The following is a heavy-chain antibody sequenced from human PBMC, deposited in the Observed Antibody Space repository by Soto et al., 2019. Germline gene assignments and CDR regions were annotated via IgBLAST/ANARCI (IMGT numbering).Heavy chain of an antibody. CDR1: GFTFSTYA. J-gene: IGHJ4*02. D-gene: IGHD3-10*01. Sequence: PGGSLRLSCAASGFTFSTYAMHWVRQAPGKGLEWVAVISYDGRSKYYADSVKGRFTISRDNSKTTLYLQMNSLRAEDTAVYYCAPVVVRGVASPTEYWGQGTLVTVSS. CDR3: APVVVRGVASPTEY. V-gene: IGHV3-30*03. CDR2: ISYDGRSK.